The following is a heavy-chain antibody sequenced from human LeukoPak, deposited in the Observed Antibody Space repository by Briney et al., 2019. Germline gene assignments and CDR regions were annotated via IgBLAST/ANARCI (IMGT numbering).Heavy chain of an antibody. CDR3: AKGKVVPATIYDY. CDR2: FSGGDGST. Sequence: GGSLRLSCAASGFTFSSYAMSCFLQAPGKGLEWCSGFSGGDGSTSYADSVKGRFTISRDNSKNTLYLQMNSLRAEDTAVYYCAKGKVVPATIYDYWGQGTLVTVSS. D-gene: IGHD2-2*02. J-gene: IGHJ4*02. CDR1: GFTFSSYA. V-gene: IGHV3-23*01.